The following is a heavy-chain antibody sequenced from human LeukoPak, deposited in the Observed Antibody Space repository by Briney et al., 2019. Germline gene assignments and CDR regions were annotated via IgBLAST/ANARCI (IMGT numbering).Heavy chain of an antibody. J-gene: IGHJ4*02. V-gene: IGHV3-30-3*01. CDR1: GFTLSSYA. CDR2: ISYDGSNK. CDR3: ARDFGYSQFDY. Sequence: GGSLRLSCAASGFTLSSYAMHWVRQAPGKGLEWVAVISYDGSNKYYADSVKGRFTISRDNSKNTLYLQMNSLRAEDTAVYYCARDFGYSQFDYWGQGSLVTVSS. D-gene: IGHD5-18*01.